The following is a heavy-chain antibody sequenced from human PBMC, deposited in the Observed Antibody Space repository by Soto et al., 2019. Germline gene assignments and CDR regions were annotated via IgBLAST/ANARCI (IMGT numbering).Heavy chain of an antibody. J-gene: IGHJ4*02. Sequence: QITLKESGPTLVKPTQTLTLTCTFSGFSLSTSGVSVGWIRQPPGKALEWLALIYWVDDKRYSPSLESSLSITXDTSKNQVVLTMTKVDPVDTATYYCAHTWNDRFQYWGQGTLVTVSS. CDR1: GFSLSTSGVS. V-gene: IGHV2-5*02. CDR2: IYWVDDK. CDR3: AHTWNDRFQY. D-gene: IGHD1-1*01.